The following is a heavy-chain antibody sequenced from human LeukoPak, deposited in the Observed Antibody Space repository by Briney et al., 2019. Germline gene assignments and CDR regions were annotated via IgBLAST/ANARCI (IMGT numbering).Heavy chain of an antibody. CDR3: ASTPDYGDYVLGY. CDR2: IYYSGST. V-gene: IGHV4-31*03. CDR1: GGSISSGGYY. D-gene: IGHD4-17*01. Sequence: SQTLSLTCTVSGGSISSGGYYWSWIRQHPGKGLEWIGYIYYSGSTYYNPSLKSRVTISVDASKNQFSLKLSSVTAADTAVYYCASTPDYGDYVLGYWGQGTLVTVSS. J-gene: IGHJ4*02.